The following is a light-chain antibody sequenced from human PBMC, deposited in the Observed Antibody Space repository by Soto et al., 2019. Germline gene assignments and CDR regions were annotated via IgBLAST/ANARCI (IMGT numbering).Light chain of an antibody. CDR3: QQAYTTPPLV. CDR1: QSISSY. CDR2: AAS. J-gene: IGKJ4*01. Sequence: DIQMTQSTSSLSASVGERVTITCRASQSISSYLNWYQQKPGKAPKLLIHAASTLQSGVPSRFSGSGSGTDFTLTISSLQPEDVATYYCQQAYTTPPLVFGGGTKVEI. V-gene: IGKV1-39*01.